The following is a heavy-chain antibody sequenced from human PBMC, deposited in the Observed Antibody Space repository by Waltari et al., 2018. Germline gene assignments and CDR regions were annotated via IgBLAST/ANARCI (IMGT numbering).Heavy chain of an antibody. Sequence: EVQLVESGGGLVQPGGFLRLSCAASGFTFSSYWMSWARQAPGKGLEWVANIKQDGSEKYYVDSVKGRFTISRDNAKNSLYLQMNSLRAEDTAVYYCARFYDTDAFDIWGQGTMVTVSS. D-gene: IGHD3-9*01. CDR3: ARFYDTDAFDI. CDR2: IKQDGSEK. J-gene: IGHJ3*02. CDR1: GFTFSSYW. V-gene: IGHV3-7*01.